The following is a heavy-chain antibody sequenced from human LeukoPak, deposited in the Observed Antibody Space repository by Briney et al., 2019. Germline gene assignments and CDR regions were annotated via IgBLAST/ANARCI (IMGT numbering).Heavy chain of an antibody. V-gene: IGHV4-61*02. CDR3: ARAPLRYCSSTSCRDY. D-gene: IGHD2-2*01. Sequence: SETLCLTCTVSGGSISSGSYYWSWIRQPAGKGLEWIGRIYTSGSTNYNPSLKSRVTISVDTSKNQFSLKLSSVTAADTAVYYCARAPLRYCSSTSCRDYWGQGTLVTVSS. CDR2: IYTSGST. CDR1: GGSISSGSYY. J-gene: IGHJ4*02.